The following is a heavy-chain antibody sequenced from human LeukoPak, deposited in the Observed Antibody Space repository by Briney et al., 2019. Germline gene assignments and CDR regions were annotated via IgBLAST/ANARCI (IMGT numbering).Heavy chain of an antibody. V-gene: IGHV3-11*04. Sequence: GGSLRLSCAASGFTFSDYYMSWIRQAPGKGLEWVSYISSSGSTIYYADSVKGRFTISRDNAKNSLYPQMNSLRAEDTAVYYCARDVPLYCSSTSCYYYYYYMDVWGKGTTVTVSS. D-gene: IGHD2-2*01. CDR3: ARDVPLYCSSTSCYYYYYYMDV. CDR2: ISSSGSTI. CDR1: GFTFSDYY. J-gene: IGHJ6*03.